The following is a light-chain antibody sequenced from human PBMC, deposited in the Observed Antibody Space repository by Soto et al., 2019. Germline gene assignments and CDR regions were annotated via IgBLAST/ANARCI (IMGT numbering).Light chain of an antibody. CDR1: SSNIGSGYV. V-gene: IGLV1-40*01. J-gene: IGLJ1*01. CDR3: QSYDSSLSVAYV. Sequence: QSALTQPPSVSGAPGQRVTISCTGSSSNIGSGYVVHWYQQLPGTAPKLLIYGNSNRPSGVPYRFFGSKSGTSASLAITVLQAEDEADYYCQSYDSSLSVAYVFGTGTKVTVL. CDR2: GNS.